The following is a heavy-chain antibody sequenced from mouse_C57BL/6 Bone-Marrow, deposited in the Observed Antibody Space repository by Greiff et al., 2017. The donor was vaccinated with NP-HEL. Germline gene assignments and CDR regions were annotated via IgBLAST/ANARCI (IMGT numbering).Heavy chain of an antibody. J-gene: IGHJ1*03. Sequence: EVKLVESGGGLVQPGESLKLSCESNEYEFPSHDMSWVRKTPEKRLELVAAINSDGGSTYYPATMERRFIISRDNTKKTLYLQMSSLRSEDTALYYCARQIYYGDDVGYFDVWGTGTTVTVSS. CDR1: EYEFPSHD. CDR3: ARQIYYGDDVGYFDV. D-gene: IGHD2-2*01. CDR2: INSDGGST. V-gene: IGHV5-2*01.